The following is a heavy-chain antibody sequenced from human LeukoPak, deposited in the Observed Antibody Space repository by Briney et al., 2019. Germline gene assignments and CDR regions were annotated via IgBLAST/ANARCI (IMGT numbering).Heavy chain of an antibody. Sequence: PGGSLRLSCAASGFTFSSYDMHWVRQAPGKGLEWVAVIWYDGSNKFYADSVKGRFTISRDTSKNTLYLQMSSLRAEDTAVYYCAKAGVPYYYDSSGYFDYWGQGTLVTVSS. J-gene: IGHJ4*02. V-gene: IGHV3-33*06. CDR2: IWYDGSNK. D-gene: IGHD3-22*01. CDR3: AKAGVPYYYDSSGYFDY. CDR1: GFTFSSYD.